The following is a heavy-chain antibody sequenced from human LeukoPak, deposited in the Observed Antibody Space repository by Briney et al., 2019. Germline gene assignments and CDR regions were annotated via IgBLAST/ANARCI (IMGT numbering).Heavy chain of an antibody. CDR3: AKLSLSGRSQSADY. D-gene: IGHD3-10*01. V-gene: IGHV3-23*01. CDR2: VSTNGDVT. J-gene: IGHJ4*02. Sequence: QPGGSLRLSCVASGLTFNSHSMSWVRQAPGMGLEWVSVVSTNGDVTFYADSVKGRFTISRDNSKNTLFLQMNSLRAEDTAVYYCAKLSLSGRSQSADYWGQGTLVTVSS. CDR1: GLTFNSHS.